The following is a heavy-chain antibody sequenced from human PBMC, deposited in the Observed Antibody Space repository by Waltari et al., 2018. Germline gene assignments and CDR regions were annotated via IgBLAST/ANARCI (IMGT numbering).Heavy chain of an antibody. CDR3: ASPAGIVGATTHQDGAFDI. CDR2: IYPVDSDT. D-gene: IGHD1-26*01. J-gene: IGHJ3*02. Sequence: EVQLVQSGAEVKKPGESLKISCKGSGYSFTSYWIGWVRQMPGKGLEWMGIIYPVDSDTRYSPSFQGQVTISADKSISTAYLQWSSLKASDTAMYYCASPAGIVGATTHQDGAFDIWGQGTMVTVSS. V-gene: IGHV5-51*03. CDR1: GYSFTSYW.